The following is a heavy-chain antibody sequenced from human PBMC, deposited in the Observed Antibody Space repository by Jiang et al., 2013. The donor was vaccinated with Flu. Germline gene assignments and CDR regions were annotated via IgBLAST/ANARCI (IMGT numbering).Heavy chain of an antibody. CDR2: YYTGST. Sequence: YYTGSTYYNPSLKSRVSISVDTSKNQFSLKLSSVTAADTAVYYCARQTLTTVTANYFDYWGQGTLVTVSS. J-gene: IGHJ4*02. CDR3: ARQTLTTVTANYFDY. V-gene: IGHV4-39*01. D-gene: IGHD4-17*01.